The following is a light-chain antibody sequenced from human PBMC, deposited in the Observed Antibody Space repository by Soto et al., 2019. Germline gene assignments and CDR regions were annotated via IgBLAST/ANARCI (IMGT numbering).Light chain of an antibody. V-gene: IGKV3-11*01. CDR2: DAS. CDR1: QSITSY. CDR3: QQRYSWPRA. Sequence: EIVLTQSPATLSLSPGERATLSCRASQSITSYLAWYQQKPGQAPRLLIYDASNRVTGVPARFSGSGSGTDFTLTISSLEPEDFAVYYCQQRYSWPRAFGGGTKVEIK. J-gene: IGKJ4*01.